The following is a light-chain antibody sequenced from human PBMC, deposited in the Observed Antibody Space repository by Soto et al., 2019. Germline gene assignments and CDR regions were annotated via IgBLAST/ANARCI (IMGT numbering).Light chain of an antibody. CDR3: SSYTSSSTLYV. J-gene: IGLJ1*01. V-gene: IGLV2-14*01. CDR1: SSDVGGYNY. CDR2: DVS. Sequence: QSALTQPAFVSGSPGQSITISRTGTSSDVGGYNYVSWYQQHPGKAPKLMIYDVSNRPSGVSNRFSGSKSGNTASLTISGLQAEDEADYYCSSYTSSSTLYVFGTGTKVTVL.